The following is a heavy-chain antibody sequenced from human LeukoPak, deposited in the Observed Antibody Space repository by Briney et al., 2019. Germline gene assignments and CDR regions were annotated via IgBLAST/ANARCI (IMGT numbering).Heavy chain of an antibody. Sequence: GGSLRLSCAASGFTFSSYWMSWVRQAPGKGLEWVANIKQDGSEKYYVDSVKGRFPISRDNAKNSLYLQMNSLRAEDTAVYYCARDGTYYDIFDYAFDIWGQGTMVTVSS. J-gene: IGHJ3*02. CDR3: ARDGTYYDIFDYAFDI. CDR2: IKQDGSEK. CDR1: GFTFSSYW. D-gene: IGHD3-9*01. V-gene: IGHV3-7*01.